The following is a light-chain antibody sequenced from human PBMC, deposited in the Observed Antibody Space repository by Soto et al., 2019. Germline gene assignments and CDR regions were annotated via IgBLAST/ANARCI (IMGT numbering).Light chain of an antibody. CDR3: MQVLQTPLT. CDR1: QSLLYSNGYNY. V-gene: IGKV2-28*01. J-gene: IGKJ4*01. CDR2: LGS. Sequence: DIVMTQSPLSLPVTPGEPASISCRSSQSLLYSNGYNYVDWYLQKPGQPPQLLIFLGSSRAYGVPDRFNGSGSGTDFTLRITTVEAEDVGVYYCMQVLQTPLTFGGGTKLEIK.